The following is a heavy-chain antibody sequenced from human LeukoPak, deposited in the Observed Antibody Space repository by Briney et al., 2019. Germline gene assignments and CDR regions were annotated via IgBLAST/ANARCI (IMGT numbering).Heavy chain of an antibody. V-gene: IGHV3-9*01. Sequence: GGSLRLSCAASGFTFDDYAMHWVRQAPGKGLEWVSGISWNSGHIGYADSVKGRFTISRDNAKNSLYLQMNSLRAGDTALYYCAKDRRHTVSGGYFDLWGRGTLVIASS. D-gene: IGHD3-10*01. CDR1: GFTFDDYA. CDR3: AKDRRHTVSGGYFDL. J-gene: IGHJ2*01. CDR2: ISWNSGHI.